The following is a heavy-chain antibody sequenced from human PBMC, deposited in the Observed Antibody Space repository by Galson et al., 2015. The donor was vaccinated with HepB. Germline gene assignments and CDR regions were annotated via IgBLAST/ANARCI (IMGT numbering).Heavy chain of an antibody. J-gene: IGHJ4*02. CDR2: ISYDGSNK. Sequence: SLRLSCAASGFTFSYYGMHWVRQAPGKGLECVAVISYDGSNKYYADSVKGRFTISRDSSKNTLYLQMNSLRAEDTAVYYCAKDRLRWLRGYLDYWGQGTLVTVSS. CDR3: AKDRLRWLRGYLDY. V-gene: IGHV3-30*18. D-gene: IGHD5-12*01. CDR1: GFTFSYYG.